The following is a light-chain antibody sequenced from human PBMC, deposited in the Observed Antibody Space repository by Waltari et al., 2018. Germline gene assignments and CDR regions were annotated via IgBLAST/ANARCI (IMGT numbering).Light chain of an antibody. V-gene: IGKV1-16*01. CDR1: QGISSY. J-gene: IGKJ2*03. CDR2: GAS. Sequence: DIQMTQSPSSLSASVGDTVTITCRASQGISSYLAWYQQKPGKAPKRLIYGASTLHTGVPSRPSGSGSGTDFTLTISRLQPENFSTYYCQQYNSHPYSFCQGTKVEIK. CDR3: QQYNSHPYS.